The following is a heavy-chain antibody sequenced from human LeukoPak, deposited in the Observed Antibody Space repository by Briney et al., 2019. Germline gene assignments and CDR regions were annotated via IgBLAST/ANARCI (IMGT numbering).Heavy chain of an antibody. CDR2: IIPIFGTA. Sequence: GASVKVSCKASGGTFSSYAISWVRQAPGQGLGWMGGIIPIFGTANYAQKFQGRVTITADESTSTAYMELSSLRSEDTAVYYCARGKGDAIFGDNWFDPWGQGTLVTVSS. J-gene: IGHJ5*02. V-gene: IGHV1-69*13. CDR1: GGTFSSYA. CDR3: ARGKGDAIFGDNWFDP. D-gene: IGHD3-3*01.